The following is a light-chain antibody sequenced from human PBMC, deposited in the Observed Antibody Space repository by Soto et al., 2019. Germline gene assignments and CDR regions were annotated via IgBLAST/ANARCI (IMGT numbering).Light chain of an antibody. J-gene: IGKJ1*01. CDR2: KAS. CDR1: QSISSW. V-gene: IGKV1-5*03. CDR3: QQYNSYPGT. Sequence: DIQMTQSPSTLSASVGDRVTITCRASQSISSWLAWFQQKPGKAPKLLIYKASSLESGVPSRFSGSGSGTEFTLNISSLQPDDFATYFCQQYNSYPGTFGQGTEVEIK.